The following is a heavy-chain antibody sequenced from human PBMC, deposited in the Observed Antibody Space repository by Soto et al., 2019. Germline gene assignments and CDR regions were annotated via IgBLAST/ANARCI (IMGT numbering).Heavy chain of an antibody. CDR3: ARRHCRGDCTINPDYYYGMDV. CDR1: GYIFTDHC. D-gene: IGHD2-21*02. CDR2: ICPGYSNI. V-gene: IGHV5-51*01. J-gene: IGHJ6*02. Sequence: EVQVVQSGAEVKEPGESLKISCKGSGYIFTDHCIVWVRQMAGKGLEWVGIICPGYSNIIYSPSVQGQVTISADMSTSTAYMQWSGPKASDTAIYYCARRHCRGDCTINPDYYYGMDVWGQGTTVTVSS.